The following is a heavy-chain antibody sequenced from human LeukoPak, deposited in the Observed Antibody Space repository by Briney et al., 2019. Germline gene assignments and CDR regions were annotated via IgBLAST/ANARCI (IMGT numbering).Heavy chain of an antibody. Sequence: GGSLRLSCAASGFTFSTYSMNWVRQAPGKGLEWVSAISARGDNTYYADSVKGRFSISRDNSQNTQYLQMNSLRAEDTAIYYCAKAYHYGAGSSFDYWGQGILVTVSS. D-gene: IGHD3-10*01. CDR1: GFTFSTYS. J-gene: IGHJ4*02. CDR2: ISARGDNT. CDR3: AKAYHYGAGSSFDY. V-gene: IGHV3-23*01.